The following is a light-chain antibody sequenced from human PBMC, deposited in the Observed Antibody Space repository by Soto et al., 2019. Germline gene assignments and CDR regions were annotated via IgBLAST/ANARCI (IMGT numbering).Light chain of an antibody. V-gene: IGLV2-14*03. CDR3: NSYAGTSTPYI. Sequence: QSVLAQPASMSGSPGQSITISCTGTMSDVGRYNYVSWYQQYPGKAPKAMIYDVSNRPSGVSNRFSGSKSGNTASLTISGLQAEDEADYYCNSYAGTSTPYIFGTGTKVTVL. J-gene: IGLJ1*01. CDR2: DVS. CDR1: MSDVGRYNY.